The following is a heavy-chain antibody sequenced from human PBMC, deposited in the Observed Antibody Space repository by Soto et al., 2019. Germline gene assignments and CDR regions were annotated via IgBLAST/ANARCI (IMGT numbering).Heavy chain of an antibody. D-gene: IGHD5-18*01. Sequence: GGPLRLSCAASGFTFDDYAMHWVRQAPGKGLEWVSGISWNSGSIGYADSVKGRFTISRDNAKNSLYLQMNSLRAEDTALYYCAKDTGYSYALYYFDYWGQGTLVTVSS. V-gene: IGHV3-9*01. CDR3: AKDTGYSYALYYFDY. CDR1: GFTFDDYA. CDR2: ISWNSGSI. J-gene: IGHJ4*02.